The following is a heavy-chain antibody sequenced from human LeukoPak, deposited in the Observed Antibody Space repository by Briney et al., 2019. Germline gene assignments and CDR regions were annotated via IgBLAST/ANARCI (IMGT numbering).Heavy chain of an antibody. J-gene: IGHJ4*02. CDR2: IIPIFGTA. V-gene: IGHV1-69*06. D-gene: IGHD6-19*01. CDR3: ARERSSGWSPFDY. Sequence: GASVKVSCKASGGTFTSYAISWVRQAPGQGLEWMGGIIPIFGTANYAQKFQGRVTITAHKSSSTAYMELSSLRSEDTAVYYCARERSSGWSPFDYWGQGTLVTVSS. CDR1: GGTFTSYA.